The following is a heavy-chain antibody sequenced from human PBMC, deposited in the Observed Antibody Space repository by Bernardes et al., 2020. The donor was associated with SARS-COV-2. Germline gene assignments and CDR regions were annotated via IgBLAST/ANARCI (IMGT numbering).Heavy chain of an antibody. Sequence: GGSLRLSCAASGFTFSSYAMSWVRQAPGKGLEWVSAISSSGSTIYYADSVKGRFTISRDNAKNSLYLQMNSLRAEDTAVYYCARDQSSSWYGYYYYGMDVWGQGTTVTVSS. CDR3: ARDQSSSWYGYYYYGMDV. CDR1: GFTFSSYA. CDR2: ISSSGSTI. J-gene: IGHJ6*02. V-gene: IGHV3-48*03. D-gene: IGHD6-13*01.